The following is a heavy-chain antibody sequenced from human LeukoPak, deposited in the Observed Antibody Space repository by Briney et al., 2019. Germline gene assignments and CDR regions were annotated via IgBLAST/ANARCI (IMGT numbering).Heavy chain of an antibody. V-gene: IGHV4-31*01. Sequence: PSQTLSLTCTVSGGSLSSGGYYWSWIRQHPGKGLEWIGYIYYSGSTYYNPSLKSQVTISVDTSKNQFSLKLSSVTAADTAVYYCASFRAYYDSSGYYYLPDYWGQGTLVTVSS. CDR2: IYYSGST. CDR3: ASFRAYYDSSGYYYLPDY. D-gene: IGHD3-22*01. J-gene: IGHJ4*02. CDR1: GGSLSSGGYY.